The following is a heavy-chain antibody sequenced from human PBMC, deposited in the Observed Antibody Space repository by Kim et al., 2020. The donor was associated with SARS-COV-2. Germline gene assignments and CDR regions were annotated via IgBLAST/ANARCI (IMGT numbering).Heavy chain of an antibody. D-gene: IGHD5-12*01. CDR2: INHSGST. Sequence: SETLSLTCAVYGGSFSGYYWSWIRQPPGKGLEWIGEINHSGSTNYNPSLKSRVTISVDTSKNQFSLKLSSVTAADTAVYYCAIYEDSGYDNYYYYGMDV. V-gene: IGHV4-34*01. CDR1: GGSFSGYY. J-gene: IGHJ6*01. CDR3: AIYEDSGYDNYYYYGMDV.